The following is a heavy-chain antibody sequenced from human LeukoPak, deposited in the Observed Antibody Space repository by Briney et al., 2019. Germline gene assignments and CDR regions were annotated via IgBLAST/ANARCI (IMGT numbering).Heavy chain of an antibody. J-gene: IGHJ4*02. D-gene: IGHD2-15*01. CDR1: GFTFSESW. V-gene: IGHV3-74*03. Sequence: GGSLRLSCAASGFTFSESWMHWFRPAPGKGLEWVSRLNTYDRSTTYADSVKGRFTISSDNAKNTLYLQMNSLRIEDTAVYYCARDLGSRIWGQGTLVTVSS. CDR2: LNTYDRST. CDR3: ARDLGSRI.